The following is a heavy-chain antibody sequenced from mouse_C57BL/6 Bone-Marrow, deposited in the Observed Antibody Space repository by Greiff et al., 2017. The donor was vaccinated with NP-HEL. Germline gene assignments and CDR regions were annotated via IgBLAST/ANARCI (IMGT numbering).Heavy chain of an antibody. CDR3: ARRGVYALYYFDY. V-gene: IGHV1-64*01. D-gene: IGHD2-3*01. Sequence: QVQLQQPGAELVKPGASVKLSCKASGYTFTSYWMHWVKQRPGQGLEWIGMIHPNSGSTNYNEKFKSKATLTVDKSSSTAYMQISSLTSEDSAVYYCARRGVYALYYFDYWGQGTTLTVSS. CDR1: GYTFTSYW. J-gene: IGHJ2*01. CDR2: IHPNSGST.